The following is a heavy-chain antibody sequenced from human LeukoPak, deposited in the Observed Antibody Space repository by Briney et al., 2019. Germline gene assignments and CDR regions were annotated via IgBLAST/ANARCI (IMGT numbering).Heavy chain of an antibody. CDR2: ISGSGGST. D-gene: IGHD4-17*01. J-gene: IGHJ4*02. CDR3: AKDPDYGDYGDY. V-gene: IGHV3-23*01. CDR1: GFTFSSYA. Sequence: AGGSLRLSCAASGFTFSSYAMSWVRQAPGKGLEWVSAISGSGGSTYYADSVKGRFTISRDNSKNTLYLQINSLRAEDTAVYYCAKDPDYGDYGDYWGQGTLVTVSS.